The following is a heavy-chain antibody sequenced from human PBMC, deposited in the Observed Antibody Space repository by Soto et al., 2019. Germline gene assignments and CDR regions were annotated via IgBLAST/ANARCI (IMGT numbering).Heavy chain of an antibody. D-gene: IGHD6-13*01. V-gene: IGHV3-23*01. J-gene: IGHJ4*02. CDR3: AKDQGSSWYETDY. CDR1: GFTFSNYA. Sequence: EVQLLESGGGLVQPGGSLRLSCAAPGFTFSNYAVTWVRQAPGKGLEWVSTISGSGGSTYYPDSVKGRFTISRDNSKNPLYLQMNSLRAEDTAVYYCAKDQGSSWYETDYWGQGTLVTVSS. CDR2: ISGSGGST.